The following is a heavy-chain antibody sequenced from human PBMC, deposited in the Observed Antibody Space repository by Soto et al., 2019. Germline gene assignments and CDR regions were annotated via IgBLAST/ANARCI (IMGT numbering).Heavy chain of an antibody. J-gene: IGHJ4*02. V-gene: IGHV3-23*01. Sequence: GGSLRLSCAASGFTFSSYAMSWVRQAPGKGLEWVSGISGSGDSTYYADSVKGRFTISRDNSKNTLYLQMNSLRAEDTAVYYCSRDDADWLFNWGQGALVTVSS. CDR1: GFTFSSYA. CDR3: SRDDADWLFN. CDR2: ISGSGDST. D-gene: IGHD4-17*01.